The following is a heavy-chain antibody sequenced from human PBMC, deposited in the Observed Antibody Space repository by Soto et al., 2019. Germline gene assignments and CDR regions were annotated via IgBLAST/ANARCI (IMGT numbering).Heavy chain of an antibody. CDR1: GFTFSNYA. J-gene: IGHJ4*02. CDR3: AKRTLTAPFPFDY. CDR2: VSARGDST. Sequence: GSLRLSCAASGFTFSNYAMAWVRQAPGKGLEWVSVVSARGDSTNYADSVKGRFSISRDNSKNSLYLQMNSLRAEDTAVYYCAKRTLTAPFPFDYWGPGTLVTVSS. V-gene: IGHV3-23*01.